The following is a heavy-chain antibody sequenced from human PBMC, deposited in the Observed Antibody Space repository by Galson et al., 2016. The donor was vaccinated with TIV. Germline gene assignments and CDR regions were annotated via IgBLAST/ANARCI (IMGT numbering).Heavy chain of an antibody. J-gene: IGHJ4*02. V-gene: IGHV1-24*01. CDR2: FDPEVAKT. Sequence: SVKVSCKVSGNSLNELVIHWVRQAPGKGLEWMGGFDPEVAKTVYAQKLQGRVTLTGDTSTDTAFLELSSLSFEDTAVYYCASVAWFPGLSLDNWGQGTLVIVSS. CDR3: ASVAWFPGLSLDN. CDR1: GNSLNELV. D-gene: IGHD2/OR15-2a*01.